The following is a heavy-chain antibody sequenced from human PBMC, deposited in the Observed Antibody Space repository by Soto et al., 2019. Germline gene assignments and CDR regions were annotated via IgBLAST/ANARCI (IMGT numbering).Heavy chain of an antibody. Sequence: SVKVSCKASGGTFSSYAISWVRQAPGQGLEWMGGIIPIFGTANYAQKSQGRVTITADESTSTAYMELSSLRSEDTAVYYCARGGYCSGGSCYRNWFDPWGQGTLVTVSS. CDR1: GGTFSSYA. D-gene: IGHD2-15*01. CDR3: ARGGYCSGGSCYRNWFDP. J-gene: IGHJ5*02. V-gene: IGHV1-69*13. CDR2: IIPIFGTA.